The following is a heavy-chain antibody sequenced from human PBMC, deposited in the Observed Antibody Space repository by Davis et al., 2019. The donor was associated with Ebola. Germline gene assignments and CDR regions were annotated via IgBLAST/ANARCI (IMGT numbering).Heavy chain of an antibody. Sequence: SETLSLTCAVYGGSFSGYYWSWIRQPPGKGLEWLGYIYYSGSTNYNPSLKSRVTISVDTSKNQFSLKLSSVTAADTAVYYCARDRDGDYPAIGGYYGMDVWGQGTTVTVSS. CDR2: IYYSGST. D-gene: IGHD4-17*01. V-gene: IGHV4-59*01. CDR1: GGSFSGYY. J-gene: IGHJ6*02. CDR3: ARDRDGDYPAIGGYYGMDV.